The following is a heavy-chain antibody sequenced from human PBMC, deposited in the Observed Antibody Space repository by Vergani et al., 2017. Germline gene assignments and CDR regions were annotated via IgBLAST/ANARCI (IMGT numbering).Heavy chain of an antibody. CDR1: GFGFKNFA. V-gene: IGHV3-30*03. Sequence: QVSLVESGGGVVQPGRSLTLTCSASGFGFKNFAMHWVRQAPGKGLEWVATISKDVTHDYYEPSVWGRVAVSRDNFKNTMYLQMDRLTTDDTDVYFCASDGTDICVSSSEYLHLLYYWGQGILVTVSS. CDR3: ASDGTDICVSSSEYLHLLYY. D-gene: IGHD3/OR15-3a*01. CDR2: ISKDVTHD. J-gene: IGHJ4*02.